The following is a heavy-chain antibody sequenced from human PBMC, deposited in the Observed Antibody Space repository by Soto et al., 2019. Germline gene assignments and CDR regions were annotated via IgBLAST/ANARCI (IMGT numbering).Heavy chain of an antibody. CDR1: GGSVSSNTYY. Sequence: QVQLQESGPGLVKPSETLSLTCIVSGGSVSSNTYYWSWIRQSPGKGLEYIGYIYYSGSTNYNPSLKSRATISVDTSKNQFSLKLSSVTAADTAVYYCARARITMIRGVMEFFDYWGQGILVTVSS. CDR2: IYYSGST. V-gene: IGHV4-61*01. CDR3: ARARITMIRGVMEFFDY. J-gene: IGHJ4*02. D-gene: IGHD3-10*01.